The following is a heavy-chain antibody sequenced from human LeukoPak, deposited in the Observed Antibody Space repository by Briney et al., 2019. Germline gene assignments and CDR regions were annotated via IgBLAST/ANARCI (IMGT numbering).Heavy chain of an antibody. Sequence: SETLSLTCTVSGGSISSYYWSRIRQPPGKGLEWIGYIYYSGSTNYNPSLKSRVTISVDTSKNQFSLKLSSVTAADTAVYYCARESSSPAGWFDPWGQGTLVTVSS. CDR1: GGSISSYY. J-gene: IGHJ5*02. D-gene: IGHD6-13*01. V-gene: IGHV4-59*12. CDR2: IYYSGST. CDR3: ARESSSPAGWFDP.